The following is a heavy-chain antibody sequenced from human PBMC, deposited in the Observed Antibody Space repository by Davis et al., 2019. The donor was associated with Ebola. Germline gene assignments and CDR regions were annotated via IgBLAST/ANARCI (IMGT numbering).Heavy chain of an antibody. V-gene: IGHV4-59*01. CDR1: GGSISSYY. J-gene: IGHJ4*02. CDR2: IYYSGST. Sequence: PSETLSLTCTVSGGSISSYYWSWIRQPPGKGLEWIGYIYYSGSTNYNPSLKSRVTISVDTSKNQFSLKLSSVTAADTAVYYCARDLAHHYWGQGTLVTVSS. CDR3: ARDLAHHY.